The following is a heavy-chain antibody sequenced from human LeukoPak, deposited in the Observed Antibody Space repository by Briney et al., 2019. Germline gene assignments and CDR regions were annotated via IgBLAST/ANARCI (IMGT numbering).Heavy chain of an antibody. J-gene: IGHJ4*02. CDR1: GFTFSDYY. CDR3: ARGHYDFWSGYYRRGIDY. V-gene: IGHV3-11*01. Sequence: GGSLRLSCAASGFTFSDYYMSWIRQAPGKGLEWVSYISSSGSTIYYADSVKGRFTISRDNAKNSLYLQMNSLRAEDTAVYYCARGHYDFWSGYYRRGIDYWGQGTLVTVSS. D-gene: IGHD3-3*01. CDR2: ISSSGSTI.